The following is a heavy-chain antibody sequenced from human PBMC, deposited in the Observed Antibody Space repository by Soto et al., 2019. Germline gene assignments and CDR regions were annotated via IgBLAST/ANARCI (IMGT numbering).Heavy chain of an antibody. D-gene: IGHD4-17*01. Sequence: QITLKESGPTLVKPTQTLTLTCTFSGFSLRTSGVGVGWIRQPPGKALEWLALISWDDDKRYSPSLKSRLAVTKDTSKNQVVLTMTNMDPVDTATFYGAHSTRYGDYVLWGQGTMVIVAS. CDR1: GFSLRTSGVG. J-gene: IGHJ3*01. CDR2: ISWDDDK. V-gene: IGHV2-5*02. CDR3: AHSTRYGDYVL.